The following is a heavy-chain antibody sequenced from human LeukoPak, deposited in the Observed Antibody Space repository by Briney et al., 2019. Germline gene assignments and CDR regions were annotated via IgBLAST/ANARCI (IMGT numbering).Heavy chain of an antibody. CDR2: ISGSGGST. CDR3: APRRHYYDSSGYNWFDP. D-gene: IGHD3-22*01. J-gene: IGHJ5*02. Sequence: QAGGSLRLSCAASGFTFSSYAMSWVRQAPGKGLEWVSGISGSGGSTYYADSVKGRFTISRDNSKNTLYLQMNSLRAEDTAVYYCAPRRHYYDSSGYNWFDPWGQGTLVTVSS. V-gene: IGHV3-23*01. CDR1: GFTFSSYA.